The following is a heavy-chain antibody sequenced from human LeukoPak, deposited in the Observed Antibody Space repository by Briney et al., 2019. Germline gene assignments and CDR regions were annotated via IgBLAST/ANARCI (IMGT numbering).Heavy chain of an antibody. V-gene: IGHV4-4*07. CDR3: ARYGSGRHYYMDV. CDR2: IYTSGST. J-gene: IGHJ6*03. CDR1: GGSISNYY. D-gene: IGHD3-10*01. Sequence: SETLSLTCTVSGGSISNYYWSWIRQPAGKGLEWIGRIYTSGSTNYNPSLKSRVTISVDTSKNQFSLKLSSVTAADTAVYYCARYGSGRHYYMDVWGKGTTVTVSS.